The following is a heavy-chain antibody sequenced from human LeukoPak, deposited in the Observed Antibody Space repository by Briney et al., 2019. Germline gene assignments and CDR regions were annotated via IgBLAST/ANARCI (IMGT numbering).Heavy chain of an antibody. Sequence: PSQTLSLTCTVSGGSISSGSYYWSWIRQPPGKGLEWIGYIYYSGSTYYNPSLKSRVTISVDTSKNQFSLKLSSVTAADTAVYYCARGDYDFWSGYKNFDYWGQGTLVTVSS. CDR3: ARGDYDFWSGYKNFDY. CDR2: IYYSGST. D-gene: IGHD3-3*01. CDR1: GGSISSGSYY. J-gene: IGHJ4*02. V-gene: IGHV4-30-4*08.